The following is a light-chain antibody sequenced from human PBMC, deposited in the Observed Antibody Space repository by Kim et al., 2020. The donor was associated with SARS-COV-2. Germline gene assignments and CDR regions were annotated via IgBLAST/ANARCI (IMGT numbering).Light chain of an antibody. CDR3: LAWDSSTYYV. Sequence: SYELTQPPSVSVFPGQTASITCSGHKLGDKYAYWYQQKPGQSPVVVIYENNKRPSGIPERFSGSNSESTATLTISGTQAMDEADYYCLAWDSSTYYVFGTGTKVTVL. J-gene: IGLJ1*01. CDR1: KLGDKY. V-gene: IGLV3-1*01. CDR2: ENN.